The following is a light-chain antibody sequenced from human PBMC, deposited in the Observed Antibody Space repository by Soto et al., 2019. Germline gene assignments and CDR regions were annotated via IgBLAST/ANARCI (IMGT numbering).Light chain of an antibody. J-gene: IGKJ4*01. CDR2: STS. CDR3: QQSESLPLT. CDR1: QGINSW. V-gene: IGKV1D-12*01. Sequence: DIQMTQSPSSVSASVGDRVTITCRASQGINSWLAWYQQKPGKAPKLLIYSTSNLQSGVPSRFSGCGSGTDFTLTITSLQPEGFATYFCQQSESLPLTFGGGTKVEIK.